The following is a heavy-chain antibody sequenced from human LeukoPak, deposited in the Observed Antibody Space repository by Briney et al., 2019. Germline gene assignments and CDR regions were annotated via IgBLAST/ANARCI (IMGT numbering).Heavy chain of an antibody. V-gene: IGHV4-34*01. CDR1: GGSFSGYY. D-gene: IGHD3-10*01. J-gene: IGHJ5*02. Sequence: SETLSLTCAVYGGSFSGYYWSWIRQPPGKGLEWIGEINHSGSTNYNPPLKSRVTISVDTSKNQFSLKLSSVTAADTAVYYCARLQYYYGSGSNWFDPWGQGTLVTVSS. CDR2: INHSGST. CDR3: ARLQYYYGSGSNWFDP.